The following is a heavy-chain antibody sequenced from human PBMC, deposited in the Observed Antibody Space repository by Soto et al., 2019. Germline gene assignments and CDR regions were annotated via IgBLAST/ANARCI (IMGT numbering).Heavy chain of an antibody. CDR1: GGSFSGYY. V-gene: IGHV4-34*01. Sequence: PSETLSLTCAVYGGSFSGYYWSWIRQPPGKGLEWIGEINHSGSTNYNPSLKSRVTISVDTSKNQFSLKLSSVTAADTAVYYCARGRGSGWYGNWFDPWGQGTLVPVSS. D-gene: IGHD6-19*01. CDR3: ARGRGSGWYGNWFDP. J-gene: IGHJ5*02. CDR2: INHSGST.